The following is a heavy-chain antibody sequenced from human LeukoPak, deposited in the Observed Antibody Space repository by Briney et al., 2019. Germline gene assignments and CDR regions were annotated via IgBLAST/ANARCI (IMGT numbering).Heavy chain of an antibody. CDR1: GDSISSSSYY. CDR2: IYYSGST. Sequence: SETLSLTCTVSGDSISSSSYYWGWIRQPPGKGLEWIGNIYYSGSTYYNPSLKSRVTISVDTSKNQFSLKLSSVTAADTAVYYLGEGKIGSRRRDYWGQGTLVTVSS. V-gene: IGHV4-39*01. J-gene: IGHJ4*02. D-gene: IGHD3-16*01. CDR3: GEGKIGSRRRDY.